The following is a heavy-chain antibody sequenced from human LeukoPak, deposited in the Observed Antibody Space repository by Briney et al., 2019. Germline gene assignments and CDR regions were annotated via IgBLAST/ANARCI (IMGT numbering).Heavy chain of an antibody. CDR2: IRYDVGNT. V-gene: IGHV3-30*02. Sequence: GGSLRLSCAASGFTFSSYGMHWVRQAPGKGLEWVAFIRYDVGNTYYADSVKGRFTISRDNSKNTLYLQMNSLRAEDTAVYYCAKDEAGEYYYDSSGYYWGQGTLVTVSS. J-gene: IGHJ4*02. D-gene: IGHD3-22*01. CDR3: AKDEAGEYYYDSSGYY. CDR1: GFTFSSYG.